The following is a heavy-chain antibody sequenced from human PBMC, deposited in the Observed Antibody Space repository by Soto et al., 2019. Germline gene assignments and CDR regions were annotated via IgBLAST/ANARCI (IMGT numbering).Heavy chain of an antibody. D-gene: IGHD6-13*01. CDR1: GFTFSSYW. Sequence: PGGSLRLSCAASGFTFSSYWMSWVRQAPGKGLEWVANIKQDGSEKYYVDSVKGRFTISRDNAKNSLYLQMNSLRAEDTAVYYCAREGGIAAAGRRRYYYGMDVWGQGTTVTVSS. V-gene: IGHV3-7*05. J-gene: IGHJ6*02. CDR3: AREGGIAAAGRRRYYYGMDV. CDR2: IKQDGSEK.